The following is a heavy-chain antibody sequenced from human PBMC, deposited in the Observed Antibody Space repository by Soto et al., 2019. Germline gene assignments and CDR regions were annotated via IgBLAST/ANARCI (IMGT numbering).Heavy chain of an antibody. CDR1: GYTFTSYA. D-gene: IGHD5-18*01. CDR2: INAGNGNT. CDR3: ARDAAMVTGGWFDP. V-gene: IGHV1-3*01. Sequence: GASVKVSCKASGYTFTSYAMHWVRQAPGQRLEWMGWINAGNGNTKYSQKFQGRVTITRDTSASTAYMELSSLRSEDTAVYYCARDAAMVTGGWFDPCGQGTLVTVSS. J-gene: IGHJ5*02.